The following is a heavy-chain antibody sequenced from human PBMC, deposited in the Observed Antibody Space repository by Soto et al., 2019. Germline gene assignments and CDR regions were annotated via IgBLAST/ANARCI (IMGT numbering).Heavy chain of an antibody. J-gene: IGHJ6*02. V-gene: IGHV4-39*07. D-gene: IGHD5-18*01. CDR3: ARGYSYGTGGMDV. CDR1: GGSISSSSYY. Sequence: PSETLSLTCTVSGGSISSSSYYWGWIRKPPGKGLEWIGTIHYNGATFYNPSLKSRVTISVDKSKNQFSLKLSSVTAADTAVYYCARGYSYGTGGMDVWGQGTTVTVSS. CDR2: IHYNGAT.